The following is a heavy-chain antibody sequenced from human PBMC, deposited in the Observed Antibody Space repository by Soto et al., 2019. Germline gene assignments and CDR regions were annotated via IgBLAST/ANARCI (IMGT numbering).Heavy chain of an antibody. CDR3: AKEYAFDI. CDR1: GFTFSSYA. Sequence: GGSLRRSCAASGFTFSSYAMNWVRQAPGKGPEWVSSISPTGDYIFYADSVKGRFTISRENAKNSVFLLMNSLGAEDTAVYYCAKEYAFDIWGQGTMVTVSS. J-gene: IGHJ3*02. V-gene: IGHV3-21*04. CDR2: ISPTGDYI.